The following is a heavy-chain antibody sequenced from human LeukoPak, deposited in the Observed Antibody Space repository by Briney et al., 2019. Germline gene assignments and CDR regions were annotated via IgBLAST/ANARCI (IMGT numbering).Heavy chain of an antibody. CDR1: GFTFSSYP. J-gene: IGHJ6*02. V-gene: IGHV3-30-3*01. Sequence: GGSLRLSCAASGFTFSSYPVYWVRQAPGKGLDWVAAISHGGTNKYYADSVKGRFTISRDNSKNTLYLQMNSLRAEDTAVYHCARERSITGDYYGLDVWGQGTTVTVSS. D-gene: IGHD6-6*01. CDR2: ISHGGTNK. CDR3: ARERSITGDYYGLDV.